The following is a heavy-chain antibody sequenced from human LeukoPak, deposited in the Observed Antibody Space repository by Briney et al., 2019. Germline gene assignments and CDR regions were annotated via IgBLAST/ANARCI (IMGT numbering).Heavy chain of an antibody. CDR2: IYTSGST. CDR3: ARDYGGWRFDY. V-gene: IGHV4-4*07. D-gene: IGHD2-8*01. J-gene: IGHJ4*02. CDR1: GASISSYY. Sequence: SETLSLTCTVSGASISSYYWSWIRQPAGKGLEWIGRIYTSGSTNYNPSLKSRVTLSVDTSKNQFSLKLRSVIAADTAVYYCARDYGGWRFDYWGQGTLVTVSS.